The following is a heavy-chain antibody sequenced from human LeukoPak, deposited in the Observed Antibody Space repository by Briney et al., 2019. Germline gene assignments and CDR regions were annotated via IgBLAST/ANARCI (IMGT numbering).Heavy chain of an antibody. CDR3: ARVGGITLALAPSPFPDYNYYYMDV. CDR2: ISEGLDWVSSISESGGST. D-gene: IGHD3-10*01. J-gene: IGHJ6*03. Sequence: PGGSLRLSCAASGFTFSSYGMSWVRQAPGKGLEWVSTISEGLDWVSSISESGGSTYYTDSVKGRFTISRDNAKKSLYLQMNSLRAEDTAVYYCARVGGITLALAPSPFPDYNYYYMDVWGKGTTVTVSS. CDR1: GFTFSSYG. V-gene: IGHV3-21*01.